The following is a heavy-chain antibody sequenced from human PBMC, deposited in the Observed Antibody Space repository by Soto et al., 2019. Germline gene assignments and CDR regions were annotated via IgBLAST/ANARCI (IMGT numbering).Heavy chain of an antibody. CDR3: ARVRIVVVITTRHAFDI. CDR1: GGSISSGDYY. J-gene: IGHJ3*02. CDR2: IYYSGST. V-gene: IGHV4-30-4*01. Sequence: QVQLQESGPGLVKPSQTLSLTCTVSGGSISSGDYYWSWIRQPPGKGLEWIGYIYYSGSTYYNPSLKSRVTISVDTSKNQFSLKLSSVTAADTAVYYCARVRIVVVITTRHAFDIWGQGTMVTVSS. D-gene: IGHD3-22*01.